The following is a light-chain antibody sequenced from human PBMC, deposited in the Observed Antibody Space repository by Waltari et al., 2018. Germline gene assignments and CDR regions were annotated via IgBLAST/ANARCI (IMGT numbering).Light chain of an antibody. J-gene: IGKJ1*01. CDR3: QHYVRLPAT. V-gene: IGKV3-20*01. CDR2: DAS. Sequence: EIVLTPSPGTLSLSAGERATLSCRASQSVGTFLAWYQQKPGQAPRLLIYDASSRATGNPDRFICSGSGTDVSLTISRLGPEDFAVYYCQHYVRLPATFGQGTKVEIK. CDR1: QSVGTF.